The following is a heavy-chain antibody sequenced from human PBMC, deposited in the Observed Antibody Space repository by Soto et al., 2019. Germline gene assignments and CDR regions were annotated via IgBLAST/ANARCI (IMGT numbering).Heavy chain of an antibody. D-gene: IGHD2-2*01. CDR3: ARERRYCSSTSCSPVGSAVFYYYGMDV. CDR2: ISAYNGNT. Sequence: PGESLKISCKGSGYTFTSYGISWVRQAPGQGLEWMGWISAYNGNTNYAQKLQGRVTMTTDTSTSTAYMELRSLRSDDTAVYYCARERRYCSSTSCSPVGSAVFYYYGMDVWGQGTTVTVSS. J-gene: IGHJ6*02. V-gene: IGHV1-18*04. CDR1: GYTFTSYG.